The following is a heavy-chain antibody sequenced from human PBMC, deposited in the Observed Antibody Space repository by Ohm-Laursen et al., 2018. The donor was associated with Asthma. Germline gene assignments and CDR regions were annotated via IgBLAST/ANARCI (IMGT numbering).Heavy chain of an antibody. CDR3: AKDEYSTTLGVGAFDF. Sequence: SLRPSCTASGFTFRNYAMTWVRQAPGKGLEWVSTISLGGGGTYFADSVRGRFTISRDNSNNMLYLHMNSLRADDTAVYYCAKDEYSTTLGVGAFDFWGQGTMVTVSS. CDR1: GFTFRNYA. CDR2: ISLGGGGT. V-gene: IGHV3-23*01. J-gene: IGHJ3*01. D-gene: IGHD6-13*01.